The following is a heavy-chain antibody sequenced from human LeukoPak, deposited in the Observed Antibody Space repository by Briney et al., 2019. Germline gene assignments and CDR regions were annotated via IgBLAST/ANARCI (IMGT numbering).Heavy chain of an antibody. V-gene: IGHV4-4*02. D-gene: IGHD6-6*01. CDR3: ARDWGVGGRPGYMDV. CDR1: GGSISSSNW. CDR2: IYHSGST. Sequence: SGTLSLTCAVSGGSISSSNWWSWVRQPPGKGLEWIVEIYHSGSTNYNPSLKSRVTISVDKSKNQFSLKLSSVTAADTAVYSCARDWGVGGRPGYMDVWGKGTTVTVSS. J-gene: IGHJ6*03.